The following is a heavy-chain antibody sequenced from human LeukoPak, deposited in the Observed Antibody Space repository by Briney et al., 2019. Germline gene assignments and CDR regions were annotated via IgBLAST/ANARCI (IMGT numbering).Heavy chain of an antibody. D-gene: IGHD6-13*01. CDR1: GFMFSSYW. CDR3: ARGSSSSWYLGHFDY. J-gene: IGHJ4*02. Sequence: GGSLRLSCVASGFMFSSYWMHWVRQVPGKGPVWVSRISADESDVRYADSVKGRFTISRDNAKNSLYLQMNSLRAEDTAVYYCARGSSSSWYLGHFDYWGQGTLVTVSS. V-gene: IGHV3-74*01. CDR2: ISADESDV.